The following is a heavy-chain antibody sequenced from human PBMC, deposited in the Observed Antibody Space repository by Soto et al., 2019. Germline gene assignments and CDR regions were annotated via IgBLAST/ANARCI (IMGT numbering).Heavy chain of an antibody. Sequence: PSETLSLTCTVSGGSISSYYWSWIRQPPGKGLEWIGYIHYSGSTNYNPSLKSRVTISVDTSKNQFSLKLSSVTAADTAVYYCARDIDRSSSLGYWGQGTLVTVS. CDR3: ARDIDRSSSLGY. CDR1: GGSISSYY. CDR2: IHYSGST. D-gene: IGHD3-3*01. J-gene: IGHJ4*02. V-gene: IGHV4-59*01.